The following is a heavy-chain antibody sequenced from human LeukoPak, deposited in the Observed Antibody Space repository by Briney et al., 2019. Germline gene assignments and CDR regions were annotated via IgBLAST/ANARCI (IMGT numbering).Heavy chain of an antibody. CDR3: ARGITMVRGGAYYYYMDV. V-gene: IGHV1-69*01. CDR1: GGTFSSYA. J-gene: IGHJ6*03. Sequence: GSSVKVSCKASGGTFSSYAISWVRQAPGQGLEWMGGIIPIFGTANYAQKFQGRVTITADESTSTAYMELSSLRSEDTAVYYCARGITMVRGGAYYYYMDVWGKGTTVTISS. CDR2: IIPIFGTA. D-gene: IGHD3-10*01.